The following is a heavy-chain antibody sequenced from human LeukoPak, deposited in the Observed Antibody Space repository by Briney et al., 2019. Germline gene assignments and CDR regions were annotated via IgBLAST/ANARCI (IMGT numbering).Heavy chain of an antibody. V-gene: IGHV4-30-2*01. J-gene: IGHJ5*02. CDR3: ARGFPLVVVPAAISLGWFDP. CDR1: GGSISSGGYY. Sequence: SETLSLTCTVSGGSISSGGYYWRWIRQPPGKGLEWIGYIYHSGSTYYNPSLKSRVTISVDRSKNQFSLKLSSVTAADTAVYYCARGFPLVVVPAAISLGWFDPWGQGTLVTVSS. CDR2: IYHSGST. D-gene: IGHD2-2*01.